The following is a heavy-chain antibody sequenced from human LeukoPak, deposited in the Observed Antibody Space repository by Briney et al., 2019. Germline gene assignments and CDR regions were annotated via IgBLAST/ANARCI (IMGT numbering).Heavy chain of an antibody. CDR3: ARITLGSNWFDP. V-gene: IGHV1-8*03. J-gene: IGHJ5*02. D-gene: IGHD1-14*01. Sequence: ASVKVSCKASGYTFTSYDINWVRQATGQGLEWMGWMNPNSGNTGYAQKFQGRVTITRNTSISTAYMELSSLRSEDTAVYYCARITLGSNWFDPWGQGTLVTVSS. CDR2: MNPNSGNT. CDR1: GYTFTSYD.